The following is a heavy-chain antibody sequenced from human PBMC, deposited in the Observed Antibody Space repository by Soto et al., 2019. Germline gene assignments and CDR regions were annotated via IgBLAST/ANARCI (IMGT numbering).Heavy chain of an antibody. Sequence: SETLSLTCTVSGASIRGGGYYWSWIRHHPGRGLECIGYIYYSGITDYSPSLKSRLTISVDTSNNQFSLDLSSVTAADTAVYYCASGSTYFYGSGTYGFDFWGQGTPVTVSS. J-gene: IGHJ4*02. V-gene: IGHV4-31*02. D-gene: IGHD3-10*01. CDR2: IYYSGIT. CDR1: GASIRGGGYY. CDR3: ASGSTYFYGSGTYGFDF.